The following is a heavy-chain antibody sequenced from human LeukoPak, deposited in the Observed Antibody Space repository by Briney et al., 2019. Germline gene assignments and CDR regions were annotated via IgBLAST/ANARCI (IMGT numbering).Heavy chain of an antibody. Sequence: GGSLRLSCAASGFTFSSYSMNWVRQAPGKGLEWVSSITSSSSYIYYADSVKGRFTISRDNAKNSLYLQMNSLRAEDTAVYYCAELGITMIGGVWGKGTTVTISS. CDR1: GFTFSSYS. CDR3: AELGITMIGGV. CDR2: ITSSSSYI. D-gene: IGHD3-10*02. J-gene: IGHJ6*04. V-gene: IGHV3-21*01.